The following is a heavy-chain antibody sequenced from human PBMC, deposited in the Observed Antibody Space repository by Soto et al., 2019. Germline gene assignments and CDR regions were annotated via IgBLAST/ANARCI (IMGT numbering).Heavy chain of an antibody. CDR3: ARDGDSSGYYYVTPGLFAFDI. CDR1: GGTFSSYA. V-gene: IGHV1-69*06. J-gene: IGHJ3*02. D-gene: IGHD3-22*01. CDR2: IIPIFGTA. Sequence: SVKVSCKASGGTFSSYAISWVRQAPGQGLEWMGGIIPIFGTANYAQKFQGRVTITADKSTSTAYMELSSLRSEDTAVYYCARDGDSSGYYYVTPGLFAFDIWGQGTMVTVSS.